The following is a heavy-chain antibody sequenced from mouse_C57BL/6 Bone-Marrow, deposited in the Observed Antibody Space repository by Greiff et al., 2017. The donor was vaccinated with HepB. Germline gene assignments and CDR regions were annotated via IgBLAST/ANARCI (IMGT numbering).Heavy chain of an antibody. J-gene: IGHJ4*01. Sequence: VQRVESGPGLVAPSQSLSITCTVSGFSLTSYGVDWVRQSPGKGLEWLGVIWGVGSTNYNSALKSRLSISKDNSKSQVFLKMNSLQTDDTAMYYCARKTGNAMDYWGQGTSVTVSS. CDR1: GFSLTSYG. D-gene: IGHD4-1*01. V-gene: IGHV2-6*01. CDR3: ARKTGNAMDY. CDR2: IWGVGST.